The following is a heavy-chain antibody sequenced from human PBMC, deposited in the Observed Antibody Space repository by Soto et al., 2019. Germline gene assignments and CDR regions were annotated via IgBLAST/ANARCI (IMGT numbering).Heavy chain of an antibody. Sequence: SGTVSLTCTVSGGSISSSSYYWAWIRQPPGKGLEWIGSISSSGSTYYNPSLKSRVTISVDTSKNQFSLKLSSVTAADTAVYYCASYYYDSSGYYFVPGVYWGQGTLVTVSS. CDR1: GGSISSSSYY. J-gene: IGHJ4*02. V-gene: IGHV4-39*01. CDR3: ASYYYDSSGYYFVPGVY. D-gene: IGHD3-22*01. CDR2: ISSSGST.